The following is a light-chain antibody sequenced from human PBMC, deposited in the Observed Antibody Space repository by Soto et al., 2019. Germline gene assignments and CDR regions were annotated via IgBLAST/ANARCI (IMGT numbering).Light chain of an antibody. CDR3: QAWDSSTTVV. CDR2: QDS. CDR1: KLGDKY. V-gene: IGLV3-1*01. J-gene: IGLJ2*01. Sequence: SYELTQPPSGSVSPGQTASITCCGDKLGDKYACWYQQKPGQSPVLVIYQDSKRPSGIPERFSGSKSGNTATLTISGTQAMDEADYYCQAWDSSTTVVFGGGTTMTVL.